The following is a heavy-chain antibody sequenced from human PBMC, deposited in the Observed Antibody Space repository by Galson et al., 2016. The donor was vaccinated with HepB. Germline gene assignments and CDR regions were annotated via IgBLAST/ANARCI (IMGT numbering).Heavy chain of an antibody. CDR2: MSGSGEDT. D-gene: IGHD2-15*01. V-gene: IGHV3-23*01. CDR1: GFTFAGYA. Sequence: SLRLSCAASGFTFAGYAMSWVRQAPGKGLEWVSAMSGSGEDTYYADPVLGRFSISRDNFRNTLYLQMNSLRVEDTAGYYCAKDLGTRGNYYYYGMDVWGQGTTVTVSS. J-gene: IGHJ6*02. CDR3: AKDLGTRGNYYYYGMDV.